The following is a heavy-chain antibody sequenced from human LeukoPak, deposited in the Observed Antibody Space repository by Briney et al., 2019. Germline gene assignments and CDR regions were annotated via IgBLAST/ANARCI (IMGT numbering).Heavy chain of an antibody. J-gene: IGHJ4*02. V-gene: IGHV3-23*01. Sequence: GGSLRLSCAASGFTFSSYAMSWVRQAPGKGLEWVSSMSGSGSSTYYADSVKGRFTISRDNSKNTLYLQMNSLRAEDTAVYYCVKSDCASDGCKLLSYWGQGTLVSASS. CDR2: MSGSGSST. CDR3: VKSDCASDGCKLLSY. D-gene: IGHD3-10*01. CDR1: GFTFSSYA.